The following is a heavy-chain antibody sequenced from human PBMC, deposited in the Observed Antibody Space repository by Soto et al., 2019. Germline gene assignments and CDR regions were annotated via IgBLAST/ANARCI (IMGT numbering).Heavy chain of an antibody. D-gene: IGHD5-18*01. Sequence: QVQLQESGPGLVKPSGTLSLTCAVSGGSISSSNWWSWVRQPPGKGLEWIGEIYHSGSTNYNPSLKSRVTISGDKSKNQFSLKLSSVTAADTAVYYCARDVDTAIPRGWFDPWGQGTLVTVSS. CDR1: GGSISSSNW. J-gene: IGHJ5*02. CDR2: IYHSGST. CDR3: ARDVDTAIPRGWFDP. V-gene: IGHV4-4*02.